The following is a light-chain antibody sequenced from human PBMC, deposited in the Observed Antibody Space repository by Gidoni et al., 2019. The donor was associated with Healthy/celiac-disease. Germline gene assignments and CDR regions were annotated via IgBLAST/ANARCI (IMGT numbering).Light chain of an antibody. CDR3: QQYDNLPPFT. Sequence: DIQMTQSPSSLSASVGDRVTITCQASQDISNYLNWYQQKPGKAPKLLIYDASNLETGVPSRFSGSGSGTDFTFTIRSLQPEAIATYYCQQYDNLPPFTFGPGTKVDIK. V-gene: IGKV1-33*01. CDR2: DAS. CDR1: QDISNY. J-gene: IGKJ3*01.